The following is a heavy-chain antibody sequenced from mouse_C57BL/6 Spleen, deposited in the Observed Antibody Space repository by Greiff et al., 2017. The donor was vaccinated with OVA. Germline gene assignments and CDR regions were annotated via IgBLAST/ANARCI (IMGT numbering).Heavy chain of an antibody. CDR2: IDPSDSYT. CDR3: ANYDYDGAMDY. D-gene: IGHD2-4*01. CDR1: GYTFTSYW. J-gene: IGHJ4*01. V-gene: IGHV1-59*01. Sequence: VKLQQPGAELVRPGTSVKLSCKASGYTFTSYWMHWVKQRPGQGLEWIGVIDPSDSYTNYNQKFKGKATLTVDTSSSTAYMQLSSLTSEDSAVYYCANYDYDGAMDYWGQGTSVTVSS.